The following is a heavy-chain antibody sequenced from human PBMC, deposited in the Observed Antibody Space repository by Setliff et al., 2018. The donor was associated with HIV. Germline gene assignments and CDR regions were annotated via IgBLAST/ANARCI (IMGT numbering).Heavy chain of an antibody. CDR1: GFTFSSFD. Sequence: GESLKISCAASGFTFSSFDMNWVRQAPGKGLDWVSYMSGSGTTIYYADSVKGRFTISRDNAKNSLYLQMDSLLAEDTAVYYCARGGSYYYDTSGFLDYWGPGTLVTVSS. D-gene: IGHD3-22*01. CDR2: MSGSGTTI. J-gene: IGHJ4*01. V-gene: IGHV3-48*03. CDR3: ARGGSYYYDTSGFLDY.